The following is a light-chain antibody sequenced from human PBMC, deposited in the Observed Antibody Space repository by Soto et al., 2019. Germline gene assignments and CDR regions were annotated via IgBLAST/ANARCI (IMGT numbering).Light chain of an antibody. CDR3: QQYGSSPLFT. CDR2: GAS. CDR1: QSVSSSY. V-gene: IGKV3-20*01. Sequence: EIVLTQSPGTRSLSPGERATISCRASQSVSSSYLAWYQQKPGQAPRLLIYGASSRATGIPDRFSGSGSWTDFTLTISRLEPEDFAVYYCQQYGSSPLFTFGPGTKVDIK. J-gene: IGKJ3*01.